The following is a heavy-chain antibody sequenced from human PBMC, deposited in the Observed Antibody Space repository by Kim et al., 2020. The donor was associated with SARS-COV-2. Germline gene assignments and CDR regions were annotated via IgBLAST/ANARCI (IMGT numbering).Heavy chain of an antibody. CDR2: INTNTGNP. CDR3: ARNKWGSSFFFDY. D-gene: IGHD3-16*01. J-gene: IGHJ4*02. V-gene: IGHV7-4-1*02. Sequence: ASVKVSCKASGYTFTSNPMNWVRQAPGQGLEWKGWINTNTGNPTYAQGFTGRFVFSLDTSVSTAYLHISSLKTEDTAMYYCARNKWGSSFFFDYWGQGTLVTVSS. CDR1: GYTFTSNP.